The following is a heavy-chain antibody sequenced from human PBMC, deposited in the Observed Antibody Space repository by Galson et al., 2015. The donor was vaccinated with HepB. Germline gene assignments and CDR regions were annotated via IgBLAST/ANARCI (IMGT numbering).Heavy chain of an antibody. J-gene: IGHJ4*02. Sequence: SVKVSCKASGGTFSSYAISWVRQAPGQGLEWMGGIIPIFGIANYAQKFQGRVTITADKSTSTAYMELSSLRSEDTAVYYCAREVGATGNFDYWGQGTLVTVSS. D-gene: IGHD1-26*01. CDR3: AREVGATGNFDY. CDR1: GGTFSSYA. CDR2: IIPIFGIA. V-gene: IGHV1-69*10.